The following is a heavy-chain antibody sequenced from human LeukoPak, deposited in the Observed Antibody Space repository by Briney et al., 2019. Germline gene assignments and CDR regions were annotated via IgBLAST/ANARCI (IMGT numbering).Heavy chain of an antibody. CDR1: GGSFSGYY. Sequence: SETLSLTCAVYGGSFSGYYWSWIRQPPGKGLEWIGEINHSGSTNYNPSLKSRVTISVDTSKNQFSLKLSSVTAADTAVYYCARDVGLSPEDYYDSSGYPTFDYWGQGTLVTVSS. D-gene: IGHD3-22*01. CDR3: ARDVGLSPEDYYDSSGYPTFDY. CDR2: INHSGST. J-gene: IGHJ4*02. V-gene: IGHV4-34*01.